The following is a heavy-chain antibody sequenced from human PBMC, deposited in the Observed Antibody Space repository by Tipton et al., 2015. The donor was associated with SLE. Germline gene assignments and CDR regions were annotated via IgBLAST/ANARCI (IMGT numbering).Heavy chain of an antibody. Sequence: LRLSCAVYGGSFSGYYWSWIRQPPGKGLEWIGEINHSGSTNYNPSLKSRVTISVDTSKNQFSLKLSSMTAADTAVYYCATLSYVLTPAADAFDIWGQGTMVTVSS. J-gene: IGHJ3*02. V-gene: IGHV4-34*01. D-gene: IGHD2-2*01. CDR3: ATLSYVLTPAADAFDI. CDR1: GGSFSGYY. CDR2: INHSGST.